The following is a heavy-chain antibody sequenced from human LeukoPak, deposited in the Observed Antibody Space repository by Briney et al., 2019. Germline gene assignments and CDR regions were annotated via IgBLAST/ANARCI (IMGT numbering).Heavy chain of an antibody. CDR3: ARPSHYYYYMDV. V-gene: IGHV4-61*02. CDR2: IYTSGST. J-gene: IGHJ6*03. CDR1: GGSISSGSYY. Sequence: PSQTLSLTCTVSGGSISSGSYYWSWIRQPAGKGLEWIGRIYTSGSTNYNPSLKSRVTISVDTSKNQFSLELSSVTAADTAVYYCARPSHYYYYMDVWGKGTTVTVSS.